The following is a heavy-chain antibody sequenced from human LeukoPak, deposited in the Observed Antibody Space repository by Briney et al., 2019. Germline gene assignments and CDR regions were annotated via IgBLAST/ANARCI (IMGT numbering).Heavy chain of an antibody. CDR1: GGSISSYY. D-gene: IGHD1-1*01. J-gene: IGHJ6*03. CDR2: IYTSGST. Sequence: SETLSLTCTVSGGSISSYYWSWIRQPPGKGLEWIGRIYTSGSTNYNPSLKSRVTMSVDTSKNQFSLKLSSVTAADTAVYYCASGYRYYYYMDVWGKGTTVTVSS. V-gene: IGHV4-4*07. CDR3: ASGYRYYYYMDV.